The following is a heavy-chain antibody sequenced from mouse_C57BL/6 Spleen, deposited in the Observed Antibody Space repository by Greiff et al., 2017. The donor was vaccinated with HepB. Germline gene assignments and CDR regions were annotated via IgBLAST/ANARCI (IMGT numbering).Heavy chain of an antibody. D-gene: IGHD1-1*01. CDR3: ARSSYYGSFYYFDY. CDR2: IYPGDGDT. J-gene: IGHJ2*01. CDR1: GYAFSSSW. Sequence: QVQLQQSGPELVKPGASVKISCKASGYAFSSSWMNWVKQRPGKGLEWIGRIYPGDGDTNYNGKFKGKATLTADKSSSTAYMQLSSLTSEDSAVYFCARSSYYGSFYYFDYWGQGTTITVSS. V-gene: IGHV1-82*01.